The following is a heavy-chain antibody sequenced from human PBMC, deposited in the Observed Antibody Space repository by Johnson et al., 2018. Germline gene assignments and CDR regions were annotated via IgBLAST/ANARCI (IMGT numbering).Heavy chain of an antibody. D-gene: IGHD6-19*01. V-gene: IGHV3-23*04. J-gene: IGHJ6*03. CDR1: GFTFDNDG. CDR2: IRDIGGLT. CDR3: AKDPKGWYPVYYYRDV. Sequence: VQLVQSGGGLVQPGGSLRLSCALSGFTFDNDGVSWVRQAPGKGLEWVSAIRDIGGLTSYADSGKGRFSISSDYSKNTLYLQMNSLRAEDTAGSYCAKDPKGWYPVYYYRDVWGKGTTVTVSS.